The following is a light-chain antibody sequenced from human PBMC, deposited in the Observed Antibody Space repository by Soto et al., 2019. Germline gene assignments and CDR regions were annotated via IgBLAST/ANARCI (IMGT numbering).Light chain of an antibody. Sequence: EIVMTQSPATLSVSPGERATLSCRASQSVSSNLAWYQQKPGQAPRLLIYGASTRATGIPARFSGSGSGTEFTLTISSLQSEDCAVYYCQQYNNWPPVTVGQGTRLEIK. CDR2: GAS. J-gene: IGKJ5*01. CDR1: QSVSSN. V-gene: IGKV3D-15*01. CDR3: QQYNNWPPVT.